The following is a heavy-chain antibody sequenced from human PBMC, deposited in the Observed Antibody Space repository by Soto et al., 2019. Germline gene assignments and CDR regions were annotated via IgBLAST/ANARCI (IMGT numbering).Heavy chain of an antibody. D-gene: IGHD3-22*01. J-gene: IGHJ4*02. Sequence: ASVKVSCKASGYTFTGYYMHWVRQAPGQGLEWMGWINPNSGGTNYAQKFQGRVTMTRDTSISTAYMELSRLRSDDTAVYYCARGYYDSSGYYYVIGYFDYWGQGTLVTVYS. CDR2: INPNSGGT. CDR1: GYTFTGYY. V-gene: IGHV1-2*02. CDR3: ARGYYDSSGYYYVIGYFDY.